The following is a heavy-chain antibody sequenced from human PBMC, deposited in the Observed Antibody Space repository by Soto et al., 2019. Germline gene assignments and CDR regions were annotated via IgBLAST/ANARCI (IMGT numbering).Heavy chain of an antibody. V-gene: IGHV3-11*01. Sequence: GGSLRLSCAASGFTFSDYYMSWIRQAPGKGLEWVSYISSSDNTIYYADPVKGRFTISRDNAKNSLYLQMNSLRAEDTAVYYCAGPPGARGFDPWGQGTLVTVSS. J-gene: IGHJ5*02. CDR3: AGPPGARGFDP. CDR1: GFTFSDYY. CDR2: ISSSDNTI.